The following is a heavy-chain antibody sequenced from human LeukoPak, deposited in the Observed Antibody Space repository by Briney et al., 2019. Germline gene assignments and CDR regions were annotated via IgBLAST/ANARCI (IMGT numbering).Heavy chain of an antibody. J-gene: IGHJ4*02. Sequence: PGRSLRLSCAASGFTFSSYGMHWVRQAPGKGLEWVAVISYDGSNKYYADSVKGRFTISRDNSKNTLYLQMNSLRAEDTAVYCCAKDADTAMLFYFDYWGQGTLVTVSS. CDR2: ISYDGSNK. CDR1: GFTFSSYG. V-gene: IGHV3-30*18. D-gene: IGHD5-18*01. CDR3: AKDADTAMLFYFDY.